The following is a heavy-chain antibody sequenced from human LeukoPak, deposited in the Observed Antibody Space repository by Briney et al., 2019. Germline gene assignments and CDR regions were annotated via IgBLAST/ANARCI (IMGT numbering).Heavy chain of an antibody. V-gene: IGHV3-48*01. CDR3: AREFGHNRWYFDY. J-gene: IGHJ4*02. Sequence: GGSLRLSCAASGFSFSSYSMNWVRQAPGKGLEWVSYISSSSSTIYYADSVKGRFTISRDNSLNTLHLQMNSLRTEDTAVYYCAREFGHNRWYFDYWGQGALVTVSS. D-gene: IGHD5-24*01. CDR1: GFSFSSYS. CDR2: ISSSSSTI.